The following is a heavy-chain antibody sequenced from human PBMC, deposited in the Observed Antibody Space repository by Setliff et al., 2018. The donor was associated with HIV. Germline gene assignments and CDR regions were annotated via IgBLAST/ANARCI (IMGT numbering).Heavy chain of an antibody. CDR2: ISGSGERT. V-gene: IGHV3-23*01. Sequence: QPGGSLRLSCAASGFTFNNYAMSWVRQAPGKGLEWVSAISGSGERTFYADSVKGRFTISRDNSKNTVYLQMNSLRAEDTAEYYCAKELAASGLGYFDPWGRGILVTVSS. D-gene: IGHD3-22*01. CDR1: GFTFNNYA. CDR3: AKELAASGLGYFDP. J-gene: IGHJ5*02.